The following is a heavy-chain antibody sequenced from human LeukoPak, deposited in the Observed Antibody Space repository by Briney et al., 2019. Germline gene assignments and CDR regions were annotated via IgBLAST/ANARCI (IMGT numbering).Heavy chain of an antibody. J-gene: IGHJ4*02. D-gene: IGHD3-9*01. CDR3: ARAPWGDMYYFDY. V-gene: IGHV4-59*01. CDR1: GGSISSYY. Sequence: SETLSLTCTVSGGSISSYYWSWIRQPPGKGLEWIGYIYYSGSTNYNPSLKSRVTISVDTSKNQFSLKLSSVTAADTAVYYCARAPWGDMYYFDYWGQGTLVTVSS. CDR2: IYYSGST.